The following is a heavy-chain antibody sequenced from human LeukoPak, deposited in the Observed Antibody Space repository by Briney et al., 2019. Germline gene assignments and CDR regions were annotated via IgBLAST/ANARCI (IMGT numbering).Heavy chain of an antibody. CDR2: IIPILGIA. CDR1: GGTFSSYA. V-gene: IGHV1-69*04. CDR3: ARDSGEQWLVRGNWFDP. J-gene: IGHJ5*02. Sequence: AASVKVSCKASGGTFSSYAISWVRQAPGQGLEWMGRIIPILGIANYAQKFQGRVTITADKSTSTAYMELSSLRSEDTAVYYCARDSGEQWLVRGNWFDPWGQGTLVTVSS. D-gene: IGHD6-19*01.